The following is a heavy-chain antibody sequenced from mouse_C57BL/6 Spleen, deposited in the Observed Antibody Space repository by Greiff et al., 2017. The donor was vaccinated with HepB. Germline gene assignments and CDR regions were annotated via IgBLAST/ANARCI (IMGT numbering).Heavy chain of an antibody. CDR3: ARGGGYYYYAMDY. CDR1: GYSITSGYY. V-gene: IGHV3-6*01. Sequence: DVQLQESGPGLVKPSQSLSLTCSVTGYSITSGYYWNWIRQFPGNKLEWMGYISYDGSNNYNPSLKNRISITRDTSKNQFFLKLNSVTTEDTATYYCARGGGYYYYAMDYWGQGTSVTVSS. CDR2: ISYDGSN. D-gene: IGHD2-3*01. J-gene: IGHJ4*01.